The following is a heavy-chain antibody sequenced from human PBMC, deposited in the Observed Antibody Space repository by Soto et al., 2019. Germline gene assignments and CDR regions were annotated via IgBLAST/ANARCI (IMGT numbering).Heavy chain of an antibody. J-gene: IGHJ4*02. D-gene: IGHD3-10*01. CDR2: ISFSGAT. Sequence: SETLSLTCTVSGVSITSYFWSWIRQTPGKGLDWIGSISFSGATYSNPSLKGRAALSVDTSENHLSLTLNSDDTAVYYCATPTPLRGAMITNINFDFWGQGTPVTVSS. CDR3: ATPTPLRGAMITNINFDF. CDR1: GVSITSYF. V-gene: IGHV4-59*08.